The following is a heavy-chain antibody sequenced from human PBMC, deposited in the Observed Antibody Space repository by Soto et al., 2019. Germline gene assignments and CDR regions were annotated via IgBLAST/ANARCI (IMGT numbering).Heavy chain of an antibody. V-gene: IGHV4-34*01. D-gene: IGHD5-18*01. J-gene: IGHJ2*01. CDR3: ARCGYSYGLSYWYFDL. CDR2: INHSGST. Sequence: SETLSLTCAVYGGSFSGYYRSWIRQPPGKGLEWIGEINHSGSTNYNPSLKSRVTISVDTSKNQFSLKLSSVTAADTAVYYCARCGYSYGLSYWYFDLWGRGTLVTVSS. CDR1: GGSFSGYY.